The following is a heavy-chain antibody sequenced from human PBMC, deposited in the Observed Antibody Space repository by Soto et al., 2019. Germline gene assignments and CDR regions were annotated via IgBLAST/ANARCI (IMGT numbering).Heavy chain of an antibody. CDR2: IVPMVGTS. CDR3: NRGSEYDFWSGYL. V-gene: IGHV1-69*06. CDR1: GGTSTRYA. Sequence: QERLVQSGAEVRKPGSSVKVSCKVTGGTSTRYAINWVRQAHGQGLEWMGGIVPMVGTSKYAQKFQGRVTITADTSTNIAYMELRSLRSEDTAVYYCNRGSEYDFWSGYLWGQGTLVSVSS. J-gene: IGHJ4*02. D-gene: IGHD3-3*01.